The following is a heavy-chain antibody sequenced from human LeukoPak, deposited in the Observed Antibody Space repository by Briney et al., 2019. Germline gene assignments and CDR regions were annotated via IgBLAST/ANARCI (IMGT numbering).Heavy chain of an antibody. D-gene: IGHD3-10*01. CDR1: GFTFSSYS. V-gene: IGHV3-48*04. CDR2: ISFSSSTI. Sequence: PGGSLRLSCAASGFTFSSYSMNWVRQAPGKGLEWVSYISFSSSTIHYADSVKGRFTISRDNAKNSLYLQMNSLRAEDTALYYCARDDYGSGSWNDYWGQGTLVTVSS. CDR3: ARDDYGSGSWNDY. J-gene: IGHJ4*02.